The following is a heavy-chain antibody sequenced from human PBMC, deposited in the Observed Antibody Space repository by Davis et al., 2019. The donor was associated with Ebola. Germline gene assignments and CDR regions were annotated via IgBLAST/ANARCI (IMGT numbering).Heavy chain of an antibody. V-gene: IGHV5-51*01. CDR3: ARGGYYDSSGYYYGMDV. CDR2: IYLGDSDT. Sequence: GESLKISCKGSGYSFTSYWIGWVRQLPGKGLEWMGVIYLGDSDTRYSPSFQGHVTISADKSISTAYLQWSSLKASDTAMYYCARGGYYDSSGYYYGMDVWGQGTTVTVSS. J-gene: IGHJ6*02. CDR1: GYSFTSYW. D-gene: IGHD3-22*01.